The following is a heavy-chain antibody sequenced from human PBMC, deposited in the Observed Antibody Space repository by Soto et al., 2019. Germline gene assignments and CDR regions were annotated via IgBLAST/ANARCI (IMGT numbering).Heavy chain of an antibody. D-gene: IGHD2-8*01. CDR3: VKSGTAPMLRHNWFDP. V-gene: IGHV3-21*01. Sequence: EVQLVESGGGLVKPGGSLRLSCAASGFTFSSYDMNWVRQAPGKGLEYVSSISISGSYIYYGDSVRGRFTISRDNAKNTRILQMDSLRAEDTAGYCCVKSGTAPMLRHNWFDPWGQGTLVTVSS. CDR2: ISISGSYI. CDR1: GFTFSSYD. J-gene: IGHJ5*02.